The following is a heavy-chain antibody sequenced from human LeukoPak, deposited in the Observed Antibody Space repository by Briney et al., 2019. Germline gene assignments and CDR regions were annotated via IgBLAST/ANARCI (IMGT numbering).Heavy chain of an antibody. Sequence: SETLSLTCTVSGGSISSGGYYWSWIRQPPGKGLEWIGEINHSGSTNYNPSLKSRVTISVDTSKNQFSLKLSSVTAADTAVYYCARRSVYYGSGSYITPWGQGTLVTVSS. J-gene: IGHJ4*02. D-gene: IGHD3-10*01. V-gene: IGHV4-39*07. CDR3: ARRSVYYGSGSYITP. CDR1: GGSISSGGYY. CDR2: INHSGST.